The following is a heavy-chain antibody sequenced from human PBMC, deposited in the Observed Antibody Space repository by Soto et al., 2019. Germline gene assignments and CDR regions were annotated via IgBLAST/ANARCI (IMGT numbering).Heavy chain of an antibody. CDR1: GYTFTSYG. CDR3: ARVRFLEWLFTPSIDP. V-gene: IGHV1-18*01. D-gene: IGHD3-3*01. J-gene: IGHJ5*02. CDR2: ISAYNGNT. Sequence: ASVKVSCKASGYTFTSYGISWVRQAPGQGLEWMGWISAYNGNTNYAQKLQGRVTMTTDTSTSTAYMELRSLRSDDTAVYYCARVRFLEWLFTPSIDPWGQGTLVTVSS.